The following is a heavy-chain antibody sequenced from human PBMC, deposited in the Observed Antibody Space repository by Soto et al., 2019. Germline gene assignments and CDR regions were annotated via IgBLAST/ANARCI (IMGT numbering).Heavy chain of an antibody. V-gene: IGHV1-46*03. J-gene: IGHJ4*02. D-gene: IGHD6-6*01. CDR1: GYTFTSFY. CDR2: VNPNGGST. Sequence: QVQLVQSGAEVKEPGASVKISCKASGYTFTSFYIHWVRQAPGQGLEWMGIVNPNGGSTNYAQNFKGRITISRDTSTSTVYMDLSSLRSEDTAVYYCVRGLASGDYWGQGTRVTVSS. CDR3: VRGLASGDY.